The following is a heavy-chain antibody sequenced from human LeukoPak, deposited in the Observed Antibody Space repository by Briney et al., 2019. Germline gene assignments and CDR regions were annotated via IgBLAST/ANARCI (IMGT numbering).Heavy chain of an antibody. CDR2: ICSGGST. J-gene: IGHJ4*02. CDR3: ARTSGYYDSSGYHSLFDY. V-gene: IGHV3-53*01. Sequence: GGSLRLSCAASGFMVSSNYMSWVRQAPGKGLEWVSVICSGGSTYCAESVKGRFTISRDNSKNTLYLQMNSLRAEDTAVYYCARTSGYYDSSGYHSLFDYWGQGTLVTVSS. CDR1: GFMVSSNY. D-gene: IGHD3-22*01.